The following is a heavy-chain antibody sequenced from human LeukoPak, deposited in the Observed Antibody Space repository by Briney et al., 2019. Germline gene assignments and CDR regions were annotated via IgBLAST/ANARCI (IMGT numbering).Heavy chain of an antibody. J-gene: IGHJ6*02. D-gene: IGHD3-3*01. CDR2: INHSGST. V-gene: IGHV4-34*01. CDR1: GGSFSGYY. Sequence: PSETLSLTCAVYGGSFSGYYWSWIRQPPGKGPEWIGEINHSGSTNYNPSLKSRVTISVDTSKNQFSLKLSSVTAADTAVYYCARGAYYDFWSGYYMDYYYYGMDVWGQGTTVTVSS. CDR3: ARGAYYDFWSGYYMDYYYYGMDV.